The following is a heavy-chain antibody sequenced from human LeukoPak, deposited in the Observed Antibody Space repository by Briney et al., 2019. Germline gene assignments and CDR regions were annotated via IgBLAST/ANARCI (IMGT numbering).Heavy chain of an antibody. D-gene: IGHD6-13*01. Sequence: ASVKVSCKASGYTFTSYYMHWVRQAPGQGLEWMGIINPSGGSTSYAQKFQGRVTMTRDTSTSTVYMELSSLRSEDTAVYCCARDLIITAGTPNFDYWGQGTLVTVSS. CDR3: ARDLIITAGTPNFDY. CDR1: GYTFTSYY. CDR2: INPSGGST. V-gene: IGHV1-46*01. J-gene: IGHJ4*02.